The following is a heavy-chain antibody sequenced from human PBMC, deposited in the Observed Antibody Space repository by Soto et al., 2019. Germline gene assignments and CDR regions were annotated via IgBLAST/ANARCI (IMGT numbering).Heavy chain of an antibody. J-gene: IGHJ3*01. CDR1: GYTFTSYD. V-gene: IGHV1-8*01. CDR3: AGDSGVYEDALVL. Sequence: ASVKVSCKASGYTFTSYDINWVRQATGQGLEWMGWMNPNSGNTGYAQKFQGRVTMTRNTSISTAYMELSSLRSEDTAVYYCAGDSGVYEDALVLWGKXTMAAVS. CDR2: MNPNSGNT. D-gene: IGHD5-12*01.